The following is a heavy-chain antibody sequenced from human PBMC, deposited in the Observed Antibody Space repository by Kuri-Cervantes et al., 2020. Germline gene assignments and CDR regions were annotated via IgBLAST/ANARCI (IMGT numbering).Heavy chain of an antibody. D-gene: IGHD3-22*01. V-gene: IGHV3-7*01. CDR3: ARDRSTMILSPADP. CDR1: GFTFNTSW. J-gene: IGHJ5*02. CDR2: IKHDGSQK. Sequence: GESLKISCAASGFTFNTSWMSWVRQTPGKGLEWVANIKHDGSQKFYVDSVKGRFTISRDNAKNSLYLQMNSLRAEDTAVYYCARDRSTMILSPADPWGQGTLVTVSS.